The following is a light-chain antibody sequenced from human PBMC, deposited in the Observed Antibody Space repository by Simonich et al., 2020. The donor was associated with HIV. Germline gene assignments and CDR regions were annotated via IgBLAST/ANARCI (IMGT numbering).Light chain of an antibody. J-gene: IGKJ2*01. CDR1: QSVSSNY. CDR3: QQYGSSPYT. Sequence: EIVLTQSPGTLSLSPGEGATLSCRASQSVSSNYLAWYQQTPGLAPSLLIYDASSRATGIPDRFCGFGSGTDFTLTISRLEPEDFAVYYCQQYGSSPYTFGQGTKLEIK. CDR2: DAS. V-gene: IGKV3D-20*01.